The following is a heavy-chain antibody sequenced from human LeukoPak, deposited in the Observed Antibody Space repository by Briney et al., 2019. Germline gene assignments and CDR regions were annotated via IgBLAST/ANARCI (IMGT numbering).Heavy chain of an antibody. CDR1: GFTFSSYR. V-gene: IGHV3-74*01. CDR3: ARDPGYCSSTSCYPDY. Sequence: PGGSLRLSCAASGFTFSSYRMRWVRQVQGKGLVWVSRINGDGSTISYADSVKGRFTISRDNAKNSLYLQMNSLRAEDTAVYYCARDPGYCSSTSCYPDYWGQGTLVTVSS. D-gene: IGHD2-2*01. J-gene: IGHJ4*02. CDR2: INGDGSTI.